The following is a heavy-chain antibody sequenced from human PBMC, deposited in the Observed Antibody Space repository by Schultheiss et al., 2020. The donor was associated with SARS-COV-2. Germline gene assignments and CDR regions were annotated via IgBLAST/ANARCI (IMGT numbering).Heavy chain of an antibody. CDR2: IYWDDDK. J-gene: IGHJ4*02. CDR3: AHRGPHFWSGYFDY. D-gene: IGHD3-3*01. V-gene: IGHV2-5*02. Sequence: SGPTLVKPTQTLTLTCTFSGFSLSTSGVGVGWIRQPPRKALEWLALIYWDDDKRYSPSLKSRLTITKDTSKNQVVLTMTNMDPVDTATYYCAHRGPHFWSGYFDYWGQGTLVTVSS. CDR1: GFSLSTSGVG.